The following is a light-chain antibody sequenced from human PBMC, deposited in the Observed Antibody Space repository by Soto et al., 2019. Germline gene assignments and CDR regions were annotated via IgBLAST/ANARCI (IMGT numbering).Light chain of an antibody. CDR2: SNT. Sequence: QSVLTQPPSVSGAPGQRVTISCTGSNSNIGAGFGVQWYQQFPRTAPRLLIYSNTNRPSGVPDRFSASKSGTSASLAITGLRAEDEADYYCQSFDINVLALIFXVGTQMTVL. CDR1: NSNIGAGFG. CDR3: QSFDINVLALI. V-gene: IGLV1-40*01. J-gene: IGLJ2*01.